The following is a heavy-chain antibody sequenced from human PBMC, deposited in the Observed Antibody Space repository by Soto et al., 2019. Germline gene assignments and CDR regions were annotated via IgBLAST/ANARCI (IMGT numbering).Heavy chain of an antibody. CDR3: ARDKIRGELLRGGYDAFDI. V-gene: IGHV3-33*01. D-gene: IGHD1-26*01. Sequence: GGSLRLSCAASGFTFSSYGMHWVRQAPGKGLEWVAVIWYDGSNKCYADSVKGRFTISRDNSKNTLYLQMNSLRAEDTAVYYCARDKIRGELLRGGYDAFDIWGQGTMVTVSS. J-gene: IGHJ3*02. CDR1: GFTFSSYG. CDR2: IWYDGSNK.